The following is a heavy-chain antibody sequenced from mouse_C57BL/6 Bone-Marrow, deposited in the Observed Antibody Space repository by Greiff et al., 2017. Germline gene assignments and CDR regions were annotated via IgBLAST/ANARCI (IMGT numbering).Heavy chain of an antibody. D-gene: IGHD1-1*01. CDR1: GFTFSDYY. CDR2: INYDGSST. J-gene: IGHJ2*01. Sequence: EVKVVESEGGLVQPGSSMKLSCTASGFTFSDYYMAWVRQVPEKGLEWVANINYDGSSTYYLDSLKSRFIISRDNAKNILYLQMSSLKSEDTATYYCARAGTTVVDPLFDYWGQGTTLTVSS. CDR3: ARAGTTVVDPLFDY. V-gene: IGHV5-16*01.